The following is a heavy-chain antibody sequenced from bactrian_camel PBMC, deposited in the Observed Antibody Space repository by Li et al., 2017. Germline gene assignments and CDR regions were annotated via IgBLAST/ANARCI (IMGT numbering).Heavy chain of an antibody. D-gene: IGHD1*01. CDR1: GDTIGRHC. J-gene: IGHJ4*01. CDR2: IYNGGANT. V-gene: IGHV3S40*01. Sequence: VQLVESGGGSVQVGGSLRLSCVASGDTIGRHCMGWFRQAPGKGREGVAAIYNGGANTYYHDSVKGRFTISPDNAKKTVNLEMNSLKPEDTGMYYCAADTTGTYCTFGPPIRLPVQGQGTQVTVS.